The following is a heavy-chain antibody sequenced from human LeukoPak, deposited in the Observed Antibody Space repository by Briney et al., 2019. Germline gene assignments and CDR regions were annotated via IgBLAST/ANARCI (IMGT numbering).Heavy chain of an antibody. J-gene: IGHJ3*02. V-gene: IGHV1-24*01. CDR3: ARGGGSGYDSGNDAFDI. CDR2: FDPEDGET. CDR1: GYTLTELS. Sequence: ASVKVSCKVSGYTLTELSMHWVRQAPGKGLERMGGFDPEDGETIYAQKFQGRVTMTEDTSTDTAYMELSSLRSEDTAVYYCARGGGSGYDSGNDAFDIWGQGTMVTVS. D-gene: IGHD5-12*01.